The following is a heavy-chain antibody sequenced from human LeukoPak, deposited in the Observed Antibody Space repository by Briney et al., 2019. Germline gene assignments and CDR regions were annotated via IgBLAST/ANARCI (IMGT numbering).Heavy chain of an antibody. V-gene: IGHV3-13*01. CDR2: IGTAGDT. Sequence: PGGSLRLSCAASGFTFSSYDMHWVRQATGKGLEWVSAIGTAGDTYYPGSVKGRFTISRDNSKNTLYLQMNSLRAEDTAVYYCAVDGSGSWGFDYWGQGTLVTVSS. CDR3: AVDGSGSWGFDY. J-gene: IGHJ4*02. CDR1: GFTFSSYD. D-gene: IGHD3-10*01.